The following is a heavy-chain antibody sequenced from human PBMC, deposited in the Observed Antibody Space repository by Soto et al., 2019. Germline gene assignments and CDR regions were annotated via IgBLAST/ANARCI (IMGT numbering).Heavy chain of an antibody. CDR2: INSGGSR. D-gene: IGHD2-15*01. CDR1: GFTFSINY. CDR3: ARDVRGDSGGRCYSTGPYGMDV. Sequence: EVQLVESGGGLIQPGGSLRLSCAASGFTFSINYMSWVRQAPGKGLEWVSIINSGGSRYYAASVKGRFTISSDNYQNPLYLQMNSLRVEDTAVYSCARDVRGDSGGRCYSTGPYGMDVWGQGTTVTVSS. J-gene: IGHJ6*02. V-gene: IGHV3-53*01.